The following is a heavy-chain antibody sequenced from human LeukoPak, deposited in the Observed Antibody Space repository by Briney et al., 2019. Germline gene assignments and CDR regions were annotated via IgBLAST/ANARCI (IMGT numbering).Heavy chain of an antibody. Sequence: ASVKVSCKASGYTFTSYDINWVRQATGQGLEWMGWMNPNSGNTGYAQKFQGRVTMTRNTSISTAYMELSSLRSEDTAVYYCAREWFGSPLRPNYYYYGMDVWGQGTLVTVSS. CDR2: MNPNSGNT. J-gene: IGHJ6*02. D-gene: IGHD3-10*01. CDR3: AREWFGSPLRPNYYYYGMDV. CDR1: GYTFTSYD. V-gene: IGHV1-8*01.